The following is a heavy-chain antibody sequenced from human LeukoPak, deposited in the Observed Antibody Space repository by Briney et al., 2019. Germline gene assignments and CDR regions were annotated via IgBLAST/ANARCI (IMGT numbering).Heavy chain of an antibody. CDR1: RLTVSSNY. CDR3: ARDSSGSDHFDN. Sequence: SRILPCAAFRLTVSSNYMSWVRQSPGTGLEWISHIISGNSFTYYEDSVKGRFTISRENAKNSLYLQMNRLRAEDTAVYYCARDSSGSDHFDNWGQGTLVTVSS. D-gene: IGHD3-10*01. J-gene: IGHJ4*02. V-gene: IGHV3-11*06. CDR2: IISGNSFT.